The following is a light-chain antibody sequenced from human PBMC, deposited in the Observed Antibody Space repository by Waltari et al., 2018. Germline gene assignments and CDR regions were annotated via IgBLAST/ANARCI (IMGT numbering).Light chain of an antibody. Sequence: AIRMTQSPSSLSASTGDRVTITCRASQGISSYLAWYQQKPGKAPKLLIYAASTLQMGVPSRFSGSGSGTDFTLTISCLQSEDFATYYCQQYYSYPLLTFGGGTKVEIK. CDR2: AAS. J-gene: IGKJ4*01. V-gene: IGKV1-8*01. CDR1: QGISSY. CDR3: QQYYSYPLLT.